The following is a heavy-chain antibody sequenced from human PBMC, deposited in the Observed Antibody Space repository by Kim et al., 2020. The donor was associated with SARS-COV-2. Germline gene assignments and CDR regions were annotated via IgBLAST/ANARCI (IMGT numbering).Heavy chain of an antibody. CDR1: GFTFSSYW. J-gene: IGHJ4*02. CDR3: ARCGNSSSRRAFEY. Sequence: GGSLRLSCAASGFTFSSYWMHWVRQVPGKGLVWVSRIYSDGSTTNYADSVKGRFTISRDNAKNTLYLVMNSLRAEDTAVYYCARCGNSSSRRAFEYWGQG. D-gene: IGHD6-13*01. V-gene: IGHV3-74*01. CDR2: IYSDGSTT.